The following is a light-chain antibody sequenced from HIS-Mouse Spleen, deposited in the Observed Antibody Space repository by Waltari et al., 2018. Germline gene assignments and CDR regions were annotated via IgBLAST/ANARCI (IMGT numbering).Light chain of an antibody. CDR3: GTWDSSLSAGV. J-gene: IGLJ2*01. CDR1: SSNMGHTY. V-gene: IGLV1-51*01. CDR2: DNN. Sequence: QSVLTQPPSVSAAPGQKVTISCPGSSSNMGHTYVSGYQPLPGTAPKLLIYDNNKRPSGIPDRFSGSKSGTSATLGITGLQTGDEADYYCGTWDSSLSAGVFGGGTKLTVL.